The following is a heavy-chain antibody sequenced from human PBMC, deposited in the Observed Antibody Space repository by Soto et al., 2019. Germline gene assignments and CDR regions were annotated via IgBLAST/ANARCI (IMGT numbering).Heavy chain of an antibody. CDR2: IRSKAYGGTK. CDR3: TREPVLTSSLRFFKEPSGYMDV. CDR1: GFTFGDYA. J-gene: IGHJ6*03. V-gene: IGHV3-49*03. Sequence: EVQLVESGGGLVQPGRSLRLSCTASGFTFGDYAMSWFRQAPGKGLEWVGFIRSKAYGGTKEYAASVKGRFTIPSDESKSIGYRQMNSLKTEDTAVYYCTREPVLTSSLRFFKEPSGYMDVWGKGTTVTVSS. D-gene: IGHD3-3*01.